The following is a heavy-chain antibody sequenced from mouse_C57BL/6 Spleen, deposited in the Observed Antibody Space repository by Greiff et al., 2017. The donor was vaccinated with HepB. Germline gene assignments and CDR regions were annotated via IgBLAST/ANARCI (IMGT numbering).Heavy chain of an antibody. Sequence: EVQLQQSGTVLARPGASVKMSCKTSGYTFTSYWMHWVKQRPGQGLEWIGAIYPGNSDTSYNQKFKGKAKLTAVTSASTAYMELSSLTNEDSAGYYWTRGYDGYYSWFAYWDQGTLVTVSA. CDR1: GYTFTSYW. J-gene: IGHJ3*01. V-gene: IGHV1-5*01. D-gene: IGHD2-3*01. CDR3: TRGYDGYYSWFAY. CDR2: IYPGNSDT.